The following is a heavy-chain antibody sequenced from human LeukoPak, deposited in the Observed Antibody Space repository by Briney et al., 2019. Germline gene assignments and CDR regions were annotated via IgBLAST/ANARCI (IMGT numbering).Heavy chain of an antibody. CDR2: MYTGGGR. CDR1: GFTFSNYW. Sequence: PGGSLRLSCAASGFTFSNYWMSWVRQPPGKGLEWVSVMYTGGGRYYGDSVKGRFTISRDNSKNTVFLQMNSLRVEDTALYYCTRGQSYCGADCYSDWGQGTLVTVSS. D-gene: IGHD2-21*02. J-gene: IGHJ4*02. V-gene: IGHV3-66*01. CDR3: TRGQSYCGADCYSD.